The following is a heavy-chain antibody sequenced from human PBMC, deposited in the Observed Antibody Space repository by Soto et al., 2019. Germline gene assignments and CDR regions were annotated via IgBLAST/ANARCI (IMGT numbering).Heavy chain of an antibody. CDR3: ASWASREDYYYRDV. V-gene: IGHV1-69*02. Sequence: QVQLVQSGAEVKKPGSSVKVSCKASGGTFSIYAITWVRQAPGQGLEWIGTIIPILGIANYAQKIQDTVTMTPDKSTSTAYMELSSLRSEDTAVYYCASWASREDYYYRDVWGKGTTVTVSS. D-gene: IGHD3-16*01. CDR1: GGTFSIYA. J-gene: IGHJ6*03. CDR2: IIPILGIA.